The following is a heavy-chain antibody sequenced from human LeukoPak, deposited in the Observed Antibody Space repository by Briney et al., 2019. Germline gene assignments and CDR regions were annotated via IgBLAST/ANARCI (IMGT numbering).Heavy chain of an antibody. J-gene: IGHJ4*02. D-gene: IGHD3-22*01. CDR3: ARAFKAYYYDSSGYYGY. V-gene: IGHV1-69*13. CDR1: GGTFSSYA. CDR2: IIPIFGTA. Sequence: SVKVSCKASGGTFSSYAISWVRQAPGQGLEWMGGIIPIFGTANYAQKFQGRVTITADESTSTAYMELSSLRSGDTAVYYCARAFKAYYYDSSGYYGYWGQGTLVTVSS.